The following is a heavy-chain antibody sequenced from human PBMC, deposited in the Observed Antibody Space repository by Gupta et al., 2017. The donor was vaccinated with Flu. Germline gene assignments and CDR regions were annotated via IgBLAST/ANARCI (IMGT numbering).Heavy chain of an antibody. CDR2: ISSSSSTI. CDR1: GFTFSSYS. Sequence: LSCAASGFTFSSYSMNWVRQAPGKGLEWVSYISSSSSTIYYADSVKGRFTVSRDNAKNSLYLQMNSLRAEDTAVYYCANRREAFDIWGQGTMVTVSS. V-gene: IGHV3-48*01. J-gene: IGHJ3*02. D-gene: IGHD3-16*02. CDR3: ANRREAFDI.